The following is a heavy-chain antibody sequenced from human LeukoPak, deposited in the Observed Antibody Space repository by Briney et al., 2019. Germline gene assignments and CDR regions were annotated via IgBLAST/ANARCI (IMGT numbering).Heavy chain of an antibody. CDR2: ISSSSSYI. V-gene: IGHV3-21*01. CDR3: ARERYYYDSSGFDY. D-gene: IGHD3-22*01. CDR1: GFTFSSYS. J-gene: IGHJ4*02. Sequence: GGSLRLSCAASGFTFSSYSMNWVRQAPGKGLEWVSSISSSSSYIYYADSVKGRFTISRDNARNSLYLQMNSLRAEDTAVYYCARERYYYDSSGFDYWGQGTLVTVSS.